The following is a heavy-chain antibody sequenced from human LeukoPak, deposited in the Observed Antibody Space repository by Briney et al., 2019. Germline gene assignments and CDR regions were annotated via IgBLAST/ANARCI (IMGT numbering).Heavy chain of an antibody. CDR3: ARGGGYASPIGY. CDR2: IYHSGST. V-gene: IGHV4-59*01. CDR1: GGSISTYY. Sequence: SETLSLTCTLSGGSISTYYWSWIRQPPGKGLEWIGYIYHSGSTNYNPSLKRRVTISVDTSKNQSSLKLSSVTAADTAVYYCARGGGYASPIGYWGQGALVTVSS. D-gene: IGHD5-12*01. J-gene: IGHJ4*02.